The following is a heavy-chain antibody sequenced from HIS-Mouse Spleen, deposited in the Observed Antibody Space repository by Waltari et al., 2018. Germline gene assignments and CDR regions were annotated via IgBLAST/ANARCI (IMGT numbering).Heavy chain of an antibody. CDR1: GFSLSTSGMR. D-gene: IGHD6-19*01. CDR2: IDWDDDK. J-gene: IGHJ4*02. V-gene: IGHV2-70*04. Sequence: SGFSLSTSGMRVSWIRQPPGKALEWLARIDWDDDKYYSTSLKTRLTISKDTSKNQVVLTMTNMDPVDTATYYCARIAEGYSSGWYAFDYWGQGTLVTVSS. CDR3: ARIAEGYSSGWYAFDY.